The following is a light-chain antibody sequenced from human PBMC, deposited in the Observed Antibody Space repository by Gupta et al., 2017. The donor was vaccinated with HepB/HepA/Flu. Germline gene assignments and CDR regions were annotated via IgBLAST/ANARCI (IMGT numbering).Light chain of an antibody. CDR1: SSDVGSYNL. Sequence: QSALTQPASVFGSPGQSITISCTGTSSDVGSYNLVSWYQQHPGKAPKLMIYEVSKRPSGVSNRFSGSKSGNTASLTISGLQAEDEADYYCCSYAGSHVVFGGGTKLTVL. CDR2: EVS. J-gene: IGLJ2*01. V-gene: IGLV2-23*02. CDR3: CSYAGSHVV.